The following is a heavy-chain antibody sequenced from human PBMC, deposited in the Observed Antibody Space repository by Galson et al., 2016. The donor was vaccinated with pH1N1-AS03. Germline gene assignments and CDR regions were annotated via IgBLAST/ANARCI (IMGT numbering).Heavy chain of an antibody. Sequence: SVKVSCKASAGTFATFAVSWVRQARGQGLEWMGGVIPLSGTTNYAQKFQGRVTITADDSTGTAYMELSSLRSDDTAVYYCARDRYCGTSTDFYESAYWGQGTLVTVSS. J-gene: IGHJ4*02. D-gene: IGHD2-21*01. CDR3: ARDRYCGTSTDFYESAY. CDR1: AGTFATFA. CDR2: VIPLSGTT. V-gene: IGHV1-69*13.